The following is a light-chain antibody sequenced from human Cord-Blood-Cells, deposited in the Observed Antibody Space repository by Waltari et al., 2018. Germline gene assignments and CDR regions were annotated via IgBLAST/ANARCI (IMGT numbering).Light chain of an antibody. CDR1: QSVSSSY. J-gene: IGKJ3*01. V-gene: IGKV3-20*01. CDR2: GAS. CDR3: QQYGSSPPIT. Sequence: EIVLTQSPGTLSLSPGERATLSCRASQSVSSSYLAWYQQKPGQAPRLLIYGASSRAPGIPDRFSGSGSGTDCTLPISRLEPEDFAVYYCQQYGSSPPITFGPGTKVDIK.